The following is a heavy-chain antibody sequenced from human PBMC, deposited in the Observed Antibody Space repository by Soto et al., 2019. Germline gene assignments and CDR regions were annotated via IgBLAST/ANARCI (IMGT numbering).Heavy chain of an antibody. CDR1: GFTFSDHY. CDR2: ISSSGSTI. D-gene: IGHD5-12*01. CDR3: ARADIVRTYGMDV. J-gene: IGHJ6*02. V-gene: IGHV3-11*01. Sequence: SGGSLRLSCAASGFTFSDHYMTWIRQAPGKGLEWVSYISSSGSTIYYADSVKGRFTISRDNAKNSLYLQMNSLRAEDTAVYYCARADIVRTYGMDVWGQGTTVTVS.